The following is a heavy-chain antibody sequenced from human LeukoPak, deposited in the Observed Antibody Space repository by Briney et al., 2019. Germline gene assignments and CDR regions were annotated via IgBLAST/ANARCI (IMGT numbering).Heavy chain of an antibody. CDR2: INHSGST. D-gene: IGHD5-18*01. V-gene: IGHV4-59*04. Sequence: PSETLSLTCSVSGGSISSYYWSWIRQPPGKGLEWIGEINHSGSTYYNPSLKSRVTISVDTSKNQFSLKLTSVTAADTAVYYCAKMTYRYWFDPWGQGTLVTVSS. CDR3: AKMTYRYWFDP. CDR1: GGSISSYY. J-gene: IGHJ5*02.